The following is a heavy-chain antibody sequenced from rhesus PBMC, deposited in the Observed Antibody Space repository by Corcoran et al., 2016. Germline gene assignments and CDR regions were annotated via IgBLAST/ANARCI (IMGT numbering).Heavy chain of an antibody. V-gene: IGHV4-165*01. CDR2: ISGSSCST. Sequence: QVQLQESGQGLVKPSETLSLTGAVSGGSFSGSYWGWIRPPPGKGLEWVEYISGSSCSTDSNPSLRSLVTISTDTSKNQFSLRLSSVTAADTAVYYCARDTAGTVDYWGQGVLVTVSS. D-gene: IGHD5-24*01. CDR1: GGSFSGSY. J-gene: IGHJ4*01. CDR3: ARDTAGTVDY.